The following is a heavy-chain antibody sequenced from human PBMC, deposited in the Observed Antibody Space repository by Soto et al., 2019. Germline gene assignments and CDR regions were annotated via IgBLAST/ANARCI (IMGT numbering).Heavy chain of an antibody. D-gene: IGHD5-18*01. J-gene: IGHJ4*02. V-gene: IGHV1-18*01. CDR3: ARTRGYSYGYADY. CDR1: GYPFTSYG. Sequence: GSVKGSCKASGYPFTSYGLTLVRQAPGQGLEWMGWITTNNANTNYAQNFQGRVTMTTDTSTSTAYMELRSLRSDDTAVYFCARTRGYSYGYADYWGQGTLVTVSS. CDR2: ITTNNANT.